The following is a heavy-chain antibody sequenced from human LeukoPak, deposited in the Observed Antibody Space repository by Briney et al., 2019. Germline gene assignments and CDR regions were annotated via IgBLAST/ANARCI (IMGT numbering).Heavy chain of an antibody. D-gene: IGHD6-13*01. CDR2: FSYNVHS. CDR1: GGSVSSSNYY. Sequence: SETLSLTCTVSGGSVSSSNYYWSWIRQPPGKGLERLGFFSYNVHSDYNPSLKSLVTISVAPSTTLFSLRLSSVTAADTAIYYCARVPAAGTAPDYWGQGTLVTVSS. V-gene: IGHV4-61*01. CDR3: ARVPAAGTAPDY. J-gene: IGHJ4*02.